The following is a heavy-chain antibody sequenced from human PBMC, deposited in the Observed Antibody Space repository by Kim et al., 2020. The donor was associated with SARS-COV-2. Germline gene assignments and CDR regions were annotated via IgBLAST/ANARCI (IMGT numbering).Heavy chain of an antibody. CDR3: AKDSHEWLLLPFDY. CDR1: GFTFDDYA. CDR2: ISWNSGSI. D-gene: IGHD3-22*01. J-gene: IGHJ4*02. V-gene: IGHV3-9*01. Sequence: GGSLRLSCAASGFTFDDYAMHWVRQAPGKGLEWVSGISWNSGSIGYADSVKGRFTISRDNAKNSLYLQMNSLRAEDTALYYCAKDSHEWLLLPFDYWGQGTLVTVSS.